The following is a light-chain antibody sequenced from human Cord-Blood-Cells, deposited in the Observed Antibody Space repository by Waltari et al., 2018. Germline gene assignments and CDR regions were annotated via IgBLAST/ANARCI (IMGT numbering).Light chain of an antibody. V-gene: IGKV4-1*01. Sequence: DIVMTQSPDSLAVSLGERATINCKSSQSVLYSSNNKNYLAWYQQKPGQPPKLLIYWASTREAGVPDRVSCSWSGTDFTLTSSSLQAEDVAVYYCQQYYSTPFFGPGTKVDIK. CDR2: WAS. CDR3: QQYYSTPF. CDR1: QSVLYSSNNKNY. J-gene: IGKJ3*01.